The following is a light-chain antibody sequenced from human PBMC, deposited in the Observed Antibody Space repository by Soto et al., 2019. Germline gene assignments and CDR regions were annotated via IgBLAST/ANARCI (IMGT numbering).Light chain of an antibody. CDR2: LNSDGSH. CDR3: QTWGTGIWV. V-gene: IGLV4-69*01. J-gene: IGLJ3*02. Sequence: QPVLTQSPSASASLGASVKLTCTLSSGHSSYAIAWHQQQPEKGPRYLMKLNSDGSHSKGDGIPDCFSGSSSGAERYLTISSLQSEDEADYYCQTWGTGIWVFGGGTKLTVL. CDR1: SGHSSYA.